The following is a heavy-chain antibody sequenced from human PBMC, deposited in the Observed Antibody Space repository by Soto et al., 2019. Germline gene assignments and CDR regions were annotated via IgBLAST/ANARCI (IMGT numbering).Heavy chain of an antibody. CDR1: GFTFSSYD. CDR2: IGTAGDT. J-gene: IGHJ6*02. Sequence: GGSLRLSCAASGFTFSSYDMHWVRQATGKGLEWVSAIGTAGDTYYPGSVKGRFTISRENAKNSLYLQMNSLRAGATAVYYCARDSRYYGMDVWGQGTTVTVSS. V-gene: IGHV3-13*01. CDR3: ARDSRYYGMDV.